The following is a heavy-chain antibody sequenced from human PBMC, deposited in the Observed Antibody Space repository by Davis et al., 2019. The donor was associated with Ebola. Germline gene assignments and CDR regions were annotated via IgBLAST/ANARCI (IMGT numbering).Heavy chain of an antibody. V-gene: IGHV4-30-4*01. CDR2: IYYSGST. D-gene: IGHD1-1*01. CDR1: GGSISSGDYY. Sequence: MPSETLSLTCTVSGGSISSGDYYWSWIRQPPGKGLEWIGYIYYSGSTYYNPYLKSRVTISVDTSKNQFSLKLSSVTAADTAVYYCARQLELGASSYFDYWGQGTLVTVSS. CDR3: ARQLELGASSYFDY. J-gene: IGHJ4*02.